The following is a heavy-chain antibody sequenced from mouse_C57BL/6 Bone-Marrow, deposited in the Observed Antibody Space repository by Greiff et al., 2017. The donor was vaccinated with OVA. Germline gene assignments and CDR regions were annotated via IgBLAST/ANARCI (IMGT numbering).Heavy chain of an antibody. V-gene: IGHV14-3*01. Sequence: VQLQQSVAELVRPGASVTLSCTASGFNIKNTYMHWVQQRPEQGLEWIGRIGPASGNTKYAPKFQGKATITADTSSNTAYLQLSNLTSEDTAIYYCARDYGSSLWYFDVWGTGTTVTVSS. J-gene: IGHJ1*03. CDR3: ARDYGSSLWYFDV. CDR2: IGPASGNT. CDR1: GFNIKNTY. D-gene: IGHD1-1*01.